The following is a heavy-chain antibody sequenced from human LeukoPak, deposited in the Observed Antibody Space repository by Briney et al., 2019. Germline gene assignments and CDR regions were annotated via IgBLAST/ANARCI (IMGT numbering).Heavy chain of an antibody. CDR2: IGGSSEAL. J-gene: IGHJ4*02. CDR1: GFTFSSYA. D-gene: IGHD2-2*01. Sequence: GGSLRLSCAASGFTFSSYAMSWVRQAPGKGLEWVAYIGGSSEALYYADSVKGRFTTSRDNAKNSLYLQMNSLRDEDTAVFYCVRDHAFTFDCWGQGTLVTVSS. V-gene: IGHV3-48*02. CDR3: VRDHAFTFDC.